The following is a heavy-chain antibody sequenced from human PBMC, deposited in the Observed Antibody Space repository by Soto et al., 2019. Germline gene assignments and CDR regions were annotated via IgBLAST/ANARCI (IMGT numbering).Heavy chain of an antibody. J-gene: IGHJ5*02. CDR3: VRDWQLSP. D-gene: IGHD1-1*01. V-gene: IGHV1-18*01. CDR1: GYTLTNYG. CDR2: ISGHNGNT. Sequence: QVQLVQSGDEVKKTGASVKVSCRASGYTLTNYGISWVRQAPGQGLFWMGWISGHNGNTLYAQNLQGRITFTIETSTYKAYMELMILKIDETAMYYCVRDWQLSPWGQGTLVTVSS.